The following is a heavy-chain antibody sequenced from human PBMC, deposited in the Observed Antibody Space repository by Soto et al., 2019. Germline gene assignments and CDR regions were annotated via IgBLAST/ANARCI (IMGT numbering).Heavy chain of an antibody. CDR3: AKDMGNDSSGYYYVVSAFDI. CDR1: GFTFDDYA. CDR2: ISWNSGSI. D-gene: IGHD3-22*01. Sequence: SLRLSCAASGFTFDDYAMHWVRQAPGKGLEWVSGISWNSGSIGYADSVKGRFTISRDNAKNSLYPQMNSLRAEDTALYYCAKDMGNDSSGYYYVVSAFDIWGQGTMVT. V-gene: IGHV3-9*01. J-gene: IGHJ3*02.